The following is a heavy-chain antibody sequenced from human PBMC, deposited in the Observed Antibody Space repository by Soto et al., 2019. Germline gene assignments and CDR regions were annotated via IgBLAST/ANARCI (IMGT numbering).Heavy chain of an antibody. CDR1: GYTFTSYD. J-gene: IGHJ6*03. D-gene: IGHD3-10*01. Sequence: ASVKVSCKASGYTFTSYDINWVRQATGQGLEWMGWMNPNSGNTGYAQKFQGRVTMTRNTSISTAYMELSSLRSEDMAVYYCARGQLHYYGSGSLYYYYMDVWGKGTTVTVSS. CDR3: ARGQLHYYGSGSLYYYYMDV. CDR2: MNPNSGNT. V-gene: IGHV1-8*01.